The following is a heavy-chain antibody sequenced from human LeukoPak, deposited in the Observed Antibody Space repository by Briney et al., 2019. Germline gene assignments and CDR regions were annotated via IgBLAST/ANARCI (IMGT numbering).Heavy chain of an antibody. Sequence: GRSLRLSCAASGFIFSTYAMHWVRQAPGKGLEWLAVISYDGSNKFYADSVKGRFTISRDDSKNTLSLQMNSLRTEDTAVYYCARDIYCGSECSSYGGQGTLVTVSS. CDR1: GFIFSTYA. D-gene: IGHD2-21*01. CDR2: ISYDGSNK. CDR3: ARDIYCGSECSSY. V-gene: IGHV3-30-3*01. J-gene: IGHJ4*02.